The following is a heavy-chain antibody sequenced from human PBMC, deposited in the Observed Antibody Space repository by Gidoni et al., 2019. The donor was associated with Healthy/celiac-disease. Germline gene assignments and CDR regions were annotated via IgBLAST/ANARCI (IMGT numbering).Heavy chain of an antibody. CDR3: ARVRMVRGVTSPYFDY. CDR2: INHCGST. CDR1: GGSFSGYY. Sequence: QVQLQQWGAGLLKPSETLSLTCAVYGGSFSGYYWSWIRQPPGKGLEWIGEINHCGSTNYNPSLKSRVTISVDTSKNQFSLKLSSVTAADTAVYYCARVRMVRGVTSPYFDYWGQGTLVTVSS. D-gene: IGHD3-10*01. J-gene: IGHJ4*02. V-gene: IGHV4-34*01.